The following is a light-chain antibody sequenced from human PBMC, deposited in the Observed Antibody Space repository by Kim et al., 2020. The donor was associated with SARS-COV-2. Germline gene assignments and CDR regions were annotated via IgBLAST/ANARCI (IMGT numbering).Light chain of an antibody. CDR2: DVS. J-gene: IGLJ1*01. CDR1: SSDVGGYNY. Sequence: GQSITISCTGTSSDVGGYNYVSWYQQHPGKAPKLMIYDVSKRPSGVSNRFSGSKSGNTASLTISGLQAEDEADYYCSSYTSSSTYVVGTGTKVTVL. CDR3: SSYTSSSTYV. V-gene: IGLV2-14*04.